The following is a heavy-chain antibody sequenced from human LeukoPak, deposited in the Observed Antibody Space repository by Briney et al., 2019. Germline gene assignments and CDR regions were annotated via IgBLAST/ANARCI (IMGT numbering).Heavy chain of an antibody. CDR3: TTIKRGDIFGYFDY. Sequence: SETLSLTCTFSGGSISSYHWNWIRQTPGKGLEWIGYMYYTGVSNYNPSLKSRVAISVDSSKNQFSLKVTSVTAADTAIYYCTTIKRGDIFGYFDYWGQGTLVTVSS. J-gene: IGHJ4*02. CDR1: GGSISSYH. V-gene: IGHV4-59*01. CDR2: MYYTGVS. D-gene: IGHD5-18*01.